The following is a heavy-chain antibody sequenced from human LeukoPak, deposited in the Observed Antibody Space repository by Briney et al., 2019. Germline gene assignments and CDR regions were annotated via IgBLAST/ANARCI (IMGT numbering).Heavy chain of an antibody. D-gene: IGHD3-10*01. J-gene: IGHJ4*02. V-gene: IGHV3-74*01. CDR1: GFTFSSYW. CDR2: INSDGSST. CDR3: ARGARGSGTASDY. Sequence: GGSLRLSCAASGFTFSSYWMHWVRQAPGKGLGWVSRINSDGSSTNYADSVKGRLTISRDNAKKKLHLQMNSLRAEDTAVYYCARGARGSGTASDYWGQGTLVTVSS.